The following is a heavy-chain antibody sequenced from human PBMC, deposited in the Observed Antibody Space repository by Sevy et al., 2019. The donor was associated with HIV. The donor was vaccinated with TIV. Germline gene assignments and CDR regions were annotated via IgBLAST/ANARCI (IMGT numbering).Heavy chain of an antibody. V-gene: IGHV4-34*01. J-gene: IGHJ5*02. CDR3: ARRKIMVYAIPYIGWFDP. D-gene: IGHD2-8*01. Sequence: SETLSLTCAVYGGCFSGYYWSWIRQPPGKGLEWIGEINHSGSTNYNPSLKGRVTISVDTSKNQFSLKLSTVTAADTAVYYCARRKIMVYAIPYIGWFDPWGQGTLVTVSS. CDR2: INHSGST. CDR1: GGCFSGYY.